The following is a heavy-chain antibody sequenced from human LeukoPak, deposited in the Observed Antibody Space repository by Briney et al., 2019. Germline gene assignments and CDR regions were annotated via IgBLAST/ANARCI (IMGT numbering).Heavy chain of an antibody. CDR1: GFTFSSYE. J-gene: IGHJ4*02. Sequence: GGSLRLSCAASGFTFSSYEMNWVRQAPGKGLEWVSYISSSSSTIYYADSVKGRFTISRDNAKNSLYLQMNSLRAEDTAVYYCARDGRGYSYGYPLDSWGQGTLVTVSS. D-gene: IGHD5-18*01. CDR2: ISSSSSTI. CDR3: ARDGRGYSYGYPLDS. V-gene: IGHV3-48*01.